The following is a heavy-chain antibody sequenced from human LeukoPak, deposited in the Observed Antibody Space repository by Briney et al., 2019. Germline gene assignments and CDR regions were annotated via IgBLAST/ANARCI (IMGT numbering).Heavy chain of an antibody. J-gene: IGHJ4*02. CDR3: STGSYGKYYNFDY. D-gene: IGHD1-26*01. V-gene: IGHV3-15*01. CDR2: IKSKTDGGTT. Sequence: GGSLRLSCAASGFTFSDYYMSWVRQAPGKGLEWVGRIKSKTDGGTTDYAAPVKGRFTISRDDSKNTLYLQMHSLKTDDTAVYYCSTGSYGKYYNFDYWGQGTLVTVSS. CDR1: GFTFSDYY.